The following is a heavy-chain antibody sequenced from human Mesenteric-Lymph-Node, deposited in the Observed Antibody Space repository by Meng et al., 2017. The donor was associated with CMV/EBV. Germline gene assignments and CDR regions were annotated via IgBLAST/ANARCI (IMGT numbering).Heavy chain of an antibody. D-gene: IGHD1-26*01. CDR3: ARVGGGSYFRYFDY. CDR2: IIPILGIA. V-gene: IGHV1-69*02. CDR1: GGTFSSYT. J-gene: IGHJ4*02. Sequence: KASGGTFSSYTISWVRQAPGQGLEWMGRIIPILGIANYAQKFQGRVTITADKSTSTAYMELSSLRSEDTAVYYCARVGGGSYFRYFDYWGQGTLVTVSS.